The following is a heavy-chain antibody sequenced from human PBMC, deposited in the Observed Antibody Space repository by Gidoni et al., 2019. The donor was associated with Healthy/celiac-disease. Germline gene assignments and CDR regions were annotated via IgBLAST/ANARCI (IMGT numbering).Heavy chain of an antibody. Sequence: QVQLQQWGAGLLKPSETLSLTCAVYGGSFSGYYWSWIRQPPGKGLAWIGEINHSGSTNYNPSLKSRVTISVDTSKNQFSLKLSSVTAADTAVYYCAKSHPTYYYDSSGYYGYYFDYWGQGTLVTVSS. J-gene: IGHJ4*02. V-gene: IGHV4-34*01. CDR2: INHSGST. D-gene: IGHD3-22*01. CDR1: GGSFSGYY. CDR3: AKSHPTYYYDSSGYYGYYFDY.